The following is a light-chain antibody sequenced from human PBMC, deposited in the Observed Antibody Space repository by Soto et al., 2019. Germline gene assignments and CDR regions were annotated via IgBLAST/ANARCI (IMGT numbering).Light chain of an antibody. V-gene: IGKV1-9*01. Sequence: DIQCTQSPSFLSASVGDRVTITCRSSQGISSYLAWFQQKPGRAPNLLIYGASTLQSGVPSRFSGSGSGTDFTLTISNLQPEDFATYYCQQLNAYPLTFGQGTRLEIK. CDR3: QQLNAYPLT. CDR1: QGISSY. J-gene: IGKJ5*01. CDR2: GAS.